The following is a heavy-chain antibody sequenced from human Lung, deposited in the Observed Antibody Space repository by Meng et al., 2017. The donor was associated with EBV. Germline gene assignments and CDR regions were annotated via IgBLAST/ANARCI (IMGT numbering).Heavy chain of an antibody. CDR2: IYYSGST. V-gene: IGHV4-30-4*01. CDR3: ARAVDTGYFDY. Sequence: QVQLQGSGPGSVKPPQTLPLTCPVSGGSISSGDYYWSWIRQPPGKGLEWIGYIYYSGSTYYNPSLKSRVTISVDRSKNQFSLKLSSVTAADTAVYYCARAVDTGYFDYWGQGTLVTVSS. CDR1: GGSISSGDYY. J-gene: IGHJ4*02. D-gene: IGHD5-18*01.